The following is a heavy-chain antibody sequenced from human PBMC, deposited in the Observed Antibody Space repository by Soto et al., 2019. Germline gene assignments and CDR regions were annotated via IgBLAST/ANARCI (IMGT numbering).Heavy chain of an antibody. V-gene: IGHV1-69*13. CDR1: GGTFSSYA. D-gene: IGHD3-3*01. CDR3: AGRIYDFWSGAYGY. Sequence: SVKVSCKASGGTFSSYAISWVRQAPGQGLEWMGGIIPIFGTANYAQKFQGRVTITADESTSTAYMELSSLRSEDTAVYYCAGRIYDFWSGAYGYWGQGTLVTVSS. J-gene: IGHJ4*02. CDR2: IIPIFGTA.